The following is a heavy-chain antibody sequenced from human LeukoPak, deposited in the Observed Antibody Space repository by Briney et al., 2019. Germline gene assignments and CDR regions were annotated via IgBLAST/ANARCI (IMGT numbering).Heavy chain of an antibody. J-gene: IGHJ5*02. D-gene: IGHD6-19*01. Sequence: SETLSLTCTVSGGSISSYYWNWIRQPAGKGLEWIGRIYTSGSTNYNPSLKSQVTMSVDTSKNQFSLKLSSVTAADTAVYYCARGQAVAAHNWFDPWGQGTLVTVSS. CDR3: ARGQAVAAHNWFDP. CDR1: GGSISSYY. CDR2: IYTSGST. V-gene: IGHV4-4*07.